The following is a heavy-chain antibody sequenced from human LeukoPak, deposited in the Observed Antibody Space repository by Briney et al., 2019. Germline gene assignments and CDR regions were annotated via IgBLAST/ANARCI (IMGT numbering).Heavy chain of an antibody. CDR1: GGTFSSYA. CDR2: IIPIFGTA. Sequence: SVKVSCKASGGTFSSYAISWVRQAPGQGLEWMGGIIPIFGTANYAQKFQGRVTITADKSTTTAYMELSSLRSEDTAVYYCARAHLEYYYDSSGFLFDYWGQGTLVTVSS. V-gene: IGHV1-69*06. CDR3: ARAHLEYYYDSSGFLFDY. D-gene: IGHD3-22*01. J-gene: IGHJ4*02.